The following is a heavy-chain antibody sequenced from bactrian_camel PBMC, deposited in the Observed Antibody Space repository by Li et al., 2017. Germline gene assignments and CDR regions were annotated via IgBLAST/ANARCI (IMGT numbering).Heavy chain of an antibody. CDR3: AADLGSPIGWEQGCSRTLRKRTITV. D-gene: IGHD1*01. J-gene: IGHJ4*01. V-gene: IGHV3S1*01. CDR1: GRTWTNYC. Sequence: HVQLVESGGGSVQAGGSLSVSCKVVGRTWTNYCIGWFRQHPGKELEGVAVTYTGGGSPKYADSVKGRFAASFDNAENTLSLQMNNLEPDDTAMYYCAADLGSPIGWEQGCSRTLRKRTITVGARGPRSPSP. CDR2: TYTGGGSP.